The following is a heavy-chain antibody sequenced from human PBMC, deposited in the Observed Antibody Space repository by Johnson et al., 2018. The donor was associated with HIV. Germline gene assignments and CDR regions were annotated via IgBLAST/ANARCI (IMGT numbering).Heavy chain of an antibody. Sequence: VQLVESWGGVVQPGRSLRLSCAASGFTFSSYAMHWVRQAPGKGLEWVAVISYDGSNKYYADSVKGRFTISRDNSKNTRYLQMNSLRAEDTAVYYCARESRTTVVIRGGAFDIWGQGTMVTVSS. J-gene: IGHJ3*02. CDR2: ISYDGSNK. D-gene: IGHD4-23*01. V-gene: IGHV3-30*04. CDR1: GFTFSSYA. CDR3: ARESRTTVVIRGGAFDI.